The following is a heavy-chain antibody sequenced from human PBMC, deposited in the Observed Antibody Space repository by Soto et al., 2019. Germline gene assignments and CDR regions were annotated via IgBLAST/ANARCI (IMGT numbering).Heavy chain of an antibody. D-gene: IGHD3-22*01. CDR3: ARPRSSGYAGEFDY. Sequence: QVQLQESGPGLVKPSETLSLTCTVSGGSISPYYWSWIRQPPGKGLEWIGFIYYSGSTNYNPSLKSQVTISVDTSQNQFSLMLTSVHAADTAVYYCARPRSSGYAGEFDYWGQGTLVTVSS. CDR2: IYYSGST. CDR1: GGSISPYY. V-gene: IGHV4-59*01. J-gene: IGHJ4*02.